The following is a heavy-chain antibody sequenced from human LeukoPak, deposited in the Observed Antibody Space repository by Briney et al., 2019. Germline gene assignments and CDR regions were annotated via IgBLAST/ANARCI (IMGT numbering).Heavy chain of an antibody. V-gene: IGHV3-48*03. CDR2: ISSSGSTI. J-gene: IGHJ4*02. CDR1: GFTFSSYE. D-gene: IGHD6-13*01. Sequence: PGGSLRLSCAASGFTFSSYEMNWVRQAPGKGLEWVSYISSSGSTIYYADSVKGRFTISRDNAKNSLYLQMNSLRAEDTALYYCARDRSRWGSSWYNYWGQGTLVTVSS. CDR3: ARDRSRWGSSWYNY.